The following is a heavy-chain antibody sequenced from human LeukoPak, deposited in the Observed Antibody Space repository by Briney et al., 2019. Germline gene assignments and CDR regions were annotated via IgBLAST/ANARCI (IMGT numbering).Heavy chain of an antibody. D-gene: IGHD2-21*02. CDR1: GFTFSSHV. CDR3: AKDRAYCGGDCYSPLDY. CDR2: ISGSGGGT. V-gene: IGHV3-23*01. J-gene: IGHJ4*02. Sequence: GGSLRLSCAASGFTFSSHVVNWVRQAPGKGLEWVSGISGSGGGTYYADSVKGRFTISRDNSKNTLYPQMNSLRAEDTALYYCAKDRAYCGGDCYSPLDYWGQGTLVTVSS.